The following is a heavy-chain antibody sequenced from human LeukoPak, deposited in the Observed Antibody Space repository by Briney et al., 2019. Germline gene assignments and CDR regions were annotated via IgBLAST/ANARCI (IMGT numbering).Heavy chain of an antibody. Sequence: GGSLRLSCAASGFTFSSYSMNWVRQAPGKGLEWVSSISSSSSYIYYADSVKGRFTISRDNAKNSLYLQMNSLRAEDTAVYYCARPGGYCSGGSCYSLWDTAMAASFDYWGQGTLVTVSP. CDR3: ARPGGYCSGGSCYSLWDTAMAASFDY. D-gene: IGHD2-15*01. J-gene: IGHJ4*02. CDR2: ISSSSSYI. V-gene: IGHV3-21*01. CDR1: GFTFSSYS.